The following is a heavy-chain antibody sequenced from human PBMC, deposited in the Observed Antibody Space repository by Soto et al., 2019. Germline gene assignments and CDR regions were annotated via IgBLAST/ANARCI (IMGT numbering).Heavy chain of an antibody. J-gene: IGHJ6*03. CDR2: IGADNGDT. V-gene: IGHV1-18*01. Sequence: QVQLLQSGAEVRKPWASVKVSCNASGYTFTNYGITWVRQAPGQAREWMGGIGADNGDTHYTQSLQGRVTMTTDTTTSTAYMELRGLRSDDTAIYYGARVRQLVGYFYYYMDVWGKGTTVTVSS. D-gene: IGHD6-6*01. CDR3: ARVRQLVGYFYYYMDV. CDR1: GYTFTNYG.